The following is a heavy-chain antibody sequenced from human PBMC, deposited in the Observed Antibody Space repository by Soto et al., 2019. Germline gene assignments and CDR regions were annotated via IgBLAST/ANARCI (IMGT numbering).Heavy chain of an antibody. CDR3: ARVPSPFDYYYAMDV. CDR1: GDSISSGNKY. CDR2: IFSSGTT. Sequence: PSETLSLTCTVSGDSISSGNKYWRWIRQPPGKGLEWIGYIFSSGTTYYNPSLKSRLTMSLDASQNQFSLKLNSLTDADTAVYFCARVPSPFDYYYAMDVWAQGTTFTVS. D-gene: IGHD3-16*01. V-gene: IGHV4-30-4*01. J-gene: IGHJ6*02.